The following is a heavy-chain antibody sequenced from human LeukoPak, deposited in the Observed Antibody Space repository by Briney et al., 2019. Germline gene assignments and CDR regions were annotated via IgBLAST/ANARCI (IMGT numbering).Heavy chain of an antibody. V-gene: IGHV4-59*12. D-gene: IGHD6-19*01. Sequence: SETLSLTYTVSGGSISNYYRSWIRQPPGKGLEWIGNIYYSGSTNYNPSLKSRVTISVDTSKNQFSLKLSSVTAADTAVYYCARSDSSGWDPSPYYFDYWGQGTLVTVSS. CDR3: ARSDSSGWDPSPYYFDY. CDR2: IYYSGST. CDR1: GGSISNYY. J-gene: IGHJ4*02.